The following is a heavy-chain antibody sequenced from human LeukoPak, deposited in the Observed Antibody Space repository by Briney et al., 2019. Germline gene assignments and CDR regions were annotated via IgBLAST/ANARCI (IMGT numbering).Heavy chain of an antibody. Sequence: SVKVSCKASGGTFSSCAISWVRQAPGQGLEWMGGIIPIFGTANYAQKFQGRVTITTDESTSTAYMELSSLRSEDTAVYYCARDIAARRGWFDPWGQGTLVTVSS. CDR2: IIPIFGTA. D-gene: IGHD6-6*01. V-gene: IGHV1-69*05. CDR1: GGTFSSCA. CDR3: ARDIAARRGWFDP. J-gene: IGHJ5*02.